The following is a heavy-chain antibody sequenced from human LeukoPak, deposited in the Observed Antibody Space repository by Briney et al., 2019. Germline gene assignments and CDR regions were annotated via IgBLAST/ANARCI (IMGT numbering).Heavy chain of an antibody. Sequence: GGSLRLSCAGSGFTFTKFAMTWVRQAPGKGLEWVSSMGPTGDTYYLDSVKGRFSLSRDVSKSTMSLQMSTLRVDDTAVYFCAKATPYGTTWVGGFDLWGQGTMVTVSS. CDR3: AKATPYGTTWVGGFDL. CDR1: GFTFTKFA. D-gene: IGHD1-14*01. J-gene: IGHJ3*01. CDR2: MGPTGDT. V-gene: IGHV3-23*01.